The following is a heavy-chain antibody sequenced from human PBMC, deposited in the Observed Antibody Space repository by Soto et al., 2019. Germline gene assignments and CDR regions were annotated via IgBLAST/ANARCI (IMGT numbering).Heavy chain of an antibody. CDR2: INHSGST. Sequence: PXETLSLTCAVYGGSLSGYYWSWIRQPPGKGLDWIGEINHSGSTIYNPSLKSRVTISVDTSKNQFSLKLSSVTAADTAVYYCARASIAVAGRGWNWFDPWGQGTLVTVSS. CDR3: ARASIAVAGRGWNWFDP. D-gene: IGHD6-19*01. CDR1: GGSLSGYY. V-gene: IGHV4-34*01. J-gene: IGHJ5*02.